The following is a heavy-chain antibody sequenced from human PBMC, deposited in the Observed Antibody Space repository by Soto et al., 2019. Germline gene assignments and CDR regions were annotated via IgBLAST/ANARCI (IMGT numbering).Heavy chain of an antibody. D-gene: IGHD6-19*01. Sequence: PGGSLRLSCVASGFSLANYPMNWVRQTPGKGLEWISYSSPRGDTIYYADSVEGGFTISRDNARNSLSLHMSSLRDEDSALYYCAKGPHTNVGWPYYFESWGQGVPVTVSS. V-gene: IGHV3-48*02. CDR3: AKGPHTNVGWPYYFES. CDR2: SSPRGDTI. CDR1: GFSLANYP. J-gene: IGHJ4*02.